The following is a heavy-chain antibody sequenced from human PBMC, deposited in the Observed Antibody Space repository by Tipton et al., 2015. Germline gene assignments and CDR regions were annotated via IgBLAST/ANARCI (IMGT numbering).Heavy chain of an antibody. CDR1: AYSITSDYY. J-gene: IGHJ4*02. Sequence: LRLSCAVSAYSITSDYYWGWIRQPPGKGLEWIGSISHSGNTYYNPSLKSRVTISVDTSKNQFSLRVRSVTAADTAVYYCARSRYTVTPDSWGQGTLVTVSS. CDR3: ARSRYTVTPDS. V-gene: IGHV4-38-2*01. D-gene: IGHD4-17*01. CDR2: ISHSGNT.